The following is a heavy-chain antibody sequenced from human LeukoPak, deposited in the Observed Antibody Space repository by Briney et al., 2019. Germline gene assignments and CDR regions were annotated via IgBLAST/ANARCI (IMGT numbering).Heavy chain of an antibody. D-gene: IGHD2-15*01. V-gene: IGHV1-2*02. CDR3: ARVRCSGGSCYHAFDI. J-gene: IGHJ3*02. CDR2: INPNSGGT. CDR1: GYTFTGYY. Sequence: ASVKVSCKASGYTFTGYYMHWVRQAPGQGLEWMGWINPNSGGTNYAQKFQGRVTMTRDTSISTAYMELSRLRSDDTAVYYCARVRCSGGSCYHAFDIWGQGTMVTVSS.